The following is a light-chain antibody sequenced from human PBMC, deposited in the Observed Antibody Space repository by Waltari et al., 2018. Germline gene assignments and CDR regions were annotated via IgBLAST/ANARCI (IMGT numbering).Light chain of an antibody. CDR3: CSXXGSSTYV. Sequence: QSALTQPASVSGSPGQSITISCTGTRSDVGGYNLVSWHQQHPGKATKLMIYEGTKRPSGXCNRXSGSXSGNPXSLXXSGLQAEXEAXYYCCSXXGSSTYVFGTGTKVTV. V-gene: IGLV2-23*01. CDR2: EGT. J-gene: IGLJ1*01. CDR1: RSDVGGYNL.